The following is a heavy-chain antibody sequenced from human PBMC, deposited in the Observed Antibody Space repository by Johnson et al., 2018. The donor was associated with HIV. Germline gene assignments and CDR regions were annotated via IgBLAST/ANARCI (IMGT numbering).Heavy chain of an antibody. CDR2: IKQDGSEK. J-gene: IGHJ3*02. Sequence: VQLVESGGGLVQPGGSLRLSCAASGFTFSSYWMGWVRQAPGNGLERVANIKQDGSEKYYVDSLKGRFTISRDNAKNSLYLQMNSLRAEDTAVYYCATFGGGSFHAFDIWGQGTMVTVSS. CDR3: ATFGGGSFHAFDI. V-gene: IGHV3-7*03. CDR1: GFTFSSYW. D-gene: IGHD1-26*01.